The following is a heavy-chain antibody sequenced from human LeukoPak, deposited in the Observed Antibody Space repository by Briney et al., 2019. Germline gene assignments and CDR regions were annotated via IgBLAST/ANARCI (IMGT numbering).Heavy chain of an antibody. CDR3: ARVIPTNSGFYAY. CDR2: ISGSSSDT. D-gene: IGHD3-22*01. CDR1: GFTFSDYY. J-gene: IGHJ4*02. Sequence: PGGSLRLSCAASGFTFSDYYMTWIRQAPGKGLEWISYISGSSSDTNYADFVKGRFTISRDNAKNSLYLQMNSLRAEDTAVYYCARVIPTNSGFYAYWGQGTPVTVSS. V-gene: IGHV3-11*06.